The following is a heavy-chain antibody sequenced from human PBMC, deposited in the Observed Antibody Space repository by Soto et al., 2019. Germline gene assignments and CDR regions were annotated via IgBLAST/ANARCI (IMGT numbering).Heavy chain of an antibody. J-gene: IGHJ3*01. CDR3: AKIYDFWSRHHDSFDV. CDR1: GFTFGRYA. Sequence: EVQLFESGGGLVQPGGSLRLSCAASGFTFGRYAMTWVRQAPGKGLEWVSGINGNGGDTYYADSVKGRFTIPRDNPKNTVYLQMNSLRVEDTAVYYCAKIYDFWSRHHDSFDVWGQGTLVIVSS. D-gene: IGHD3-3*01. CDR2: INGNGGDT. V-gene: IGHV3-23*01.